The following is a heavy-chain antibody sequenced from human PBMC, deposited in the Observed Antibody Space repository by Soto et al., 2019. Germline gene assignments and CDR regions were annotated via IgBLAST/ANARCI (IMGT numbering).Heavy chain of an antibody. CDR3: AHRRDYSGSWNEGTFDY. D-gene: IGHD3-22*01. CDR1: GLSLTTRTAG. CDR2: IYWDDDK. Sequence: QITLTESGPTLVKPTQTLTLTCTFSGLSLTTRTAGVGWVRQPPGKAPEWLGFIYWDDDKRYSPSLKSRLPITKDTSSNQLVLTMTIMDPVDTATYYCAHRRDYSGSWNEGTFDYWGQGTPVTVSS. J-gene: IGHJ4*02. V-gene: IGHV2-5*02.